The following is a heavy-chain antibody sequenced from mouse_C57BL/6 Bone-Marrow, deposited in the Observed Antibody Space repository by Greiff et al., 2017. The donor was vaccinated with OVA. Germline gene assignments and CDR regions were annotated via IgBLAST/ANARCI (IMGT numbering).Heavy chain of an antibody. V-gene: IGHV2-5*01. CDR2: IWSGGST. CDR3: AKGDYGSRDGYDFDY. Sequence: QVQLQQSGPGLVQPSQCLSITCTVSGFSLTSYGVHWVRQSPGKGLEWLGVIWSGGSTDYNAAFMSRLSITKDNSKSQVFLKMNSLQTDDTAIYYCAKGDYGSRDGYDFDYWGKGTTLTVSS. D-gene: IGHD1-1*01. J-gene: IGHJ2*01. CDR1: GFSLTSYG.